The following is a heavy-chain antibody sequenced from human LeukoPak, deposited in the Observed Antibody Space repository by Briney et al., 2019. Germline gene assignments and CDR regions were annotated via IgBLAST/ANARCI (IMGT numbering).Heavy chain of an antibody. J-gene: IGHJ3*02. CDR2: ISTSGSYI. V-gene: IGHV3-21*06. CDR3: ARARANYDSTGYYAFDI. D-gene: IGHD3-22*01. Sequence: GGSLRLSCAASAFTFTTYSMCWVRQAPGKGLEWVSSISTSGSYIYYADSVKGRFTISRDNAKNSLYLQMNSLRAEDTAVYFCARARANYDSTGYYAFDIWGQGTVVTVSS. CDR1: AFTFTTYS.